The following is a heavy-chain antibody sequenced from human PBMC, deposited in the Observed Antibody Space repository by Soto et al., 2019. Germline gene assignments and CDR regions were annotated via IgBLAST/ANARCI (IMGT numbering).Heavy chain of an antibody. CDR1: GGTFSSYA. D-gene: IGHD3-22*01. J-gene: IGHJ6*02. CDR3: ARGGGDDSSGYQHYYYGMDV. V-gene: IGHV1-69*06. Sequence: QVQLVQSGAEVKKPGSSVKVSCKASGGTFSSYAISWVRQAPGQGLEWMGGIIPIFGTANYAQKFQGRVTITADKSTSTAYMGLRSLRSEDTAVYYCARGGGDDSSGYQHYYYGMDVWGQGTTVTVSS. CDR2: IIPIFGTA.